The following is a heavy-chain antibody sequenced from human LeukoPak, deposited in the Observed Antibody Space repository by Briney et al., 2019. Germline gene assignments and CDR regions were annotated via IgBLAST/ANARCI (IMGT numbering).Heavy chain of an antibody. CDR1: GGSISSSNW. CDR2: IYHSGST. D-gene: IGHD3-3*01. J-gene: IGHJ6*03. CDR3: ARGGGDFWSGYYTDYYMDV. Sequence: SETLSLTCAVSGGSISSSNWWSWVRQPPGKGLEWIGEIYHSGSTNYNPSLKSRVTISVDTSKNQFSLKLSSVTAADTAVYYCARGGGDFWSGYYTDYYMDVWGKGTTVTVSS. V-gene: IGHV4-4*02.